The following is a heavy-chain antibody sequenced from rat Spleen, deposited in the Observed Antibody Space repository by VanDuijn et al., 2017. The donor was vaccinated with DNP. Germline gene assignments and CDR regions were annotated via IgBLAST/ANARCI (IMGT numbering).Heavy chain of an antibody. CDR2: IRTGGGNT. V-gene: IGHV5S11*01. CDR1: GFTFSNYY. D-gene: IGHD5-1*01. J-gene: IGHJ4*01. CDR3: ARVQLGYYALDA. Sequence: EVQLVESGGGLVQPGRSMKLSCAASGFTFSNYYMAWVRQAPTKGLEWVAAIRTGGGNTYYRDSVKGRFTISSDNAKSTLYLQMDSLRSEETDTYYCARVQLGYYALDAWGQGTSVTVSS.